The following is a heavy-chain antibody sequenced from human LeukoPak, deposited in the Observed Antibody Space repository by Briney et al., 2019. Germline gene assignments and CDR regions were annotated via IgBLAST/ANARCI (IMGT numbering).Heavy chain of an antibody. CDR1: GGSISSNNYY. J-gene: IGHJ4*02. D-gene: IGHD6-13*01. Sequence: SETLSLTCTVSGGSISSNNYYWCWIRQPPGKGLEWIGTIYYSGSTYYIPSLKSRLTISLDTSKNQFSLNLSSVTAADTAVYYCARHSSSWSPNPDYWGQGTLVTVSS. CDR2: IYYSGST. CDR3: ARHSSSWSPNPDY. V-gene: IGHV4-39*01.